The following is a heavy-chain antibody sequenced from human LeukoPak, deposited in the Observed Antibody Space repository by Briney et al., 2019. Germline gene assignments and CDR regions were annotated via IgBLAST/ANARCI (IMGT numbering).Heavy chain of an antibody. CDR1: GESVSSNSAA. CDR2: TYYRSKWYN. J-gene: IGHJ6*03. D-gene: IGHD3-3*01. V-gene: IGHV6-1*01. CDR3: ARGGYDVWTGYYMSYYYMDV. Sequence: SQTLSLTCAISGESVSSNSAAWNWIRQSPSRGPEWLGRTYYRSKWYNEYAVSVKSRITIKPDTSKYQVSLQLNSVTPEDTAVYYCARGGYDVWTGYYMSYYYMDVWGKGTTVTVSS.